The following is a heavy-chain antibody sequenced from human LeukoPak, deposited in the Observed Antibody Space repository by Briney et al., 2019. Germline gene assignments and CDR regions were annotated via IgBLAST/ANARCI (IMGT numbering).Heavy chain of an antibody. J-gene: IGHJ6*03. CDR3: ARVYWSGYPYYYYMDV. D-gene: IGHD3-3*01. CDR1: GYTFTSYG. V-gene: IGHV1-18*01. CDR2: ISAYNGNT. Sequence: ASVKVSCKASGYTFTSYGISWVRQAPGQGLEWMGWISAYNGNTNYAQKLQGRVTMTTDTSTSTAYMELRSLRSDDTAVYYCARVYWSGYPYYYYMDVWGKGTTVTVSS.